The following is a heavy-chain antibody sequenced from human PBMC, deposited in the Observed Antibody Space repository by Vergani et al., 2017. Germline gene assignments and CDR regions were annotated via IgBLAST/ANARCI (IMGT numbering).Heavy chain of an antibody. V-gene: IGHV3-7*01. J-gene: IGHJ4*02. CDR3: AREVLLWFGAFDY. D-gene: IGHD3-10*01. Sequence: EVQLLESGGGLVQPGGSLRLSCAASGFTFSSYWMSWVRQAPGKGLEWVANIKQDGSEKYYVDSVKGRFTISRDNAKNSLYLQMNSLRAEDTAVYYCAREVLLWFGAFDYWGQGTLVTVSS. CDR2: IKQDGSEK. CDR1: GFTFSSYW.